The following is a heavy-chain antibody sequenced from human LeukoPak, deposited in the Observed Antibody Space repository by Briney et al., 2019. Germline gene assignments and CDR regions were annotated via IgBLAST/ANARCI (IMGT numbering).Heavy chain of an antibody. Sequence: GGSLRLSCAASGFTFSSYAMHWVRQAPGKGLEWVAVISYDGSNKYYADSVKGRFTISRDNSKNTLYLQMNSLRAEDTAVYYCARDYRGYSLFDYWGQGTLVTVSS. CDR3: ARDYRGYSLFDY. V-gene: IGHV3-30*04. CDR2: ISYDGSNK. J-gene: IGHJ4*02. D-gene: IGHD5-18*01. CDR1: GFTFSSYA.